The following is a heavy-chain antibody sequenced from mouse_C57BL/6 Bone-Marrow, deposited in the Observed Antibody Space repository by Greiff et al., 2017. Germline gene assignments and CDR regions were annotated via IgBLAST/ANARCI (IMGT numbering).Heavy chain of an antibody. V-gene: IGHV1-55*01. J-gene: IGHJ1*03. Sequence: QVQLQQPGAELVQPGASVKMSCKASGYSFTSYWITWVKQRPGQGLEWIGDIYPGSGSTNYNEKFKSKATLTVDTSTSTSYMQLSSLTSEDSAVYDCARPYYSNYWYFDVWGTGTTVTVSS. D-gene: IGHD2-5*01. CDR2: IYPGSGST. CDR3: ARPYYSNYWYFDV. CDR1: GYSFTSYW.